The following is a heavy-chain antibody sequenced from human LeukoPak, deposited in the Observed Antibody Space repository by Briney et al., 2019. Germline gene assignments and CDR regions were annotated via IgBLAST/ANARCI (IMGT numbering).Heavy chain of an antibody. J-gene: IGHJ4*02. V-gene: IGHV4-61*01. D-gene: IGHD3-10*01. CDR3: ARGNYIDY. CDR1: GXSVSSGSYY. CDR2: TYYSGST. Sequence: KTSETLSPTCTVSGXSVSSGSYYWSWIRQPPGRGLEWIGYTYYSGSTDYNPSLKSRVTISVDTSKNQFSLKLRSVTAADTAVYYCARGNYIDYWGQGTLVTVSS.